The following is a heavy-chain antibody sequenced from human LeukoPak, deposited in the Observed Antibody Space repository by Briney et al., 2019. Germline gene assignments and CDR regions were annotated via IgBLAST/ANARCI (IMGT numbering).Heavy chain of an antibody. CDR1: GFTFSSYA. D-gene: IGHD1-26*01. J-gene: IGHJ4*02. CDR3: AKIRGSGSYHFDY. Sequence: GGSLRLSCGTSGFTFSSYAMSWVRQAPGKGLEWVSAISGSGGSTYYADSVKGRFTISRDNSKNTLYLQMNSLRAEDTAVYYCAKIRGSGSYHFDYWGQGTLATVSS. V-gene: IGHV3-23*01. CDR2: ISGSGGST.